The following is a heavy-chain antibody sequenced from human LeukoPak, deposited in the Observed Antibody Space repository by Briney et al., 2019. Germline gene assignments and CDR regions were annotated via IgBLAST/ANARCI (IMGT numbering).Heavy chain of an antibody. CDR2: IIPIFGTA. CDR1: GGTFSSYA. J-gene: IGHJ3*02. Sequence: GASVKVSCKASGGTFSSYAISWVRQAPGQGLEWMGGIIPIFGTANYAQKFQGRVTITADESTSTAYMELSSLRSEDTAVYYCARGGVVAATPYDAFDIWGQGTMVTVSS. CDR3: ARGGVVAATPYDAFDI. D-gene: IGHD2-15*01. V-gene: IGHV1-69*13.